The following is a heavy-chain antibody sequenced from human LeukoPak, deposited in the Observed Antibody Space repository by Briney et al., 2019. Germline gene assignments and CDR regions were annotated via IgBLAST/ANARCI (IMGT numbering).Heavy chain of an antibody. CDR3: ARDAIAAAAGGFYYYYYMDV. V-gene: IGHV4-61*02. CDR1: GGSISSGSYY. CDR2: IYTSGST. J-gene: IGHJ6*03. Sequence: TLSLTCTVSGGSISSGSYYWSWIRQPAGKGLEWIGRIYTSGSTNYNPSLKSRVTISVDTSKNQFSLKLSSVTAADTAVYYCARDAIAAAAGGFYYYYYMDVWGKGTTVTVSS. D-gene: IGHD6-13*01.